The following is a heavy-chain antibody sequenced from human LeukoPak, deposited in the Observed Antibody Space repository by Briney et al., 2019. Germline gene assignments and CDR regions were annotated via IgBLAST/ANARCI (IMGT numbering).Heavy chain of an antibody. D-gene: IGHD3-3*01. CDR1: GFTVGYNY. V-gene: IGHV3-66*01. Sequence: PGGSLRLSCAASGFTVGYNYMTWVRQAPGKGLEWVAAIYNSGSTYYADSVKGRFTISRDNSKNTMYLQMNSLKGEDTAVYYCAIYDFWSGYSSYYFDYWGQGTLVTVSS. CDR2: IYNSGST. CDR3: AIYDFWSGYSSYYFDY. J-gene: IGHJ4*02.